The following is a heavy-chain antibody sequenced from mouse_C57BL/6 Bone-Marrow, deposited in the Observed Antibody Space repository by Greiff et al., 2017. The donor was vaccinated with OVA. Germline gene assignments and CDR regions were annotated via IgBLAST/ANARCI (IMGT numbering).Heavy chain of an antibody. CDR2: IHPNSGST. V-gene: IGHV1-64*01. J-gene: IGHJ2*01. CDR3: ARDYDGYYAYFDY. D-gene: IGHD2-3*01. Sequence: QVQLQQPGAELVKPGASVKLSCKASGYTFTSYWMHWVKQRPGQGLEWIGMIHPNSGSTNYNEKFKSKATLTVDKSSSTAYMQHSSLTSEDSAVYYCARDYDGYYAYFDYWGQGTTLTVSS. CDR1: GYTFTSYW.